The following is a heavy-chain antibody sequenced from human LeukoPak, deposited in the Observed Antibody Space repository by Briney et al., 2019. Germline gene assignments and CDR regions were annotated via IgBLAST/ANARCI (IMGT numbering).Heavy chain of an antibody. V-gene: IGHV3-21*01. D-gene: IGHD3-10*01. CDR2: ISSSSIYI. J-gene: IGHJ4*02. CDR3: ARDQRFGHFDY. Sequence: GGSLRLSCAASGFTFNVYNMNWVRQAPGKGLEWVSSISSSSIYIYYADSVKGRFTISRDNANNSLYLQMHSLRAEDTAVYYCARDQRFGHFDYWGQGTLVTVSS. CDR1: GFTFNVYN.